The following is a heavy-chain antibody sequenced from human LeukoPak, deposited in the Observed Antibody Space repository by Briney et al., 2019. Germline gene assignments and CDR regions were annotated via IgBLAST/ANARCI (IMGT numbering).Heavy chain of an antibody. D-gene: IGHD5-24*01. CDR2: IWYDGSNK. J-gene: IGHJ4*02. CDR1: GFTFSSYG. CDR3: ARDGDGYIDR. Sequence: QSGGSLRLSCAASGFTFSSYGMHWVRQAPGKGLEWVAVIWYDGSNKYYTDSVKGRFTISRDNSKNTLYPQMNSRRAEDTAVYDRARDGDGYIDRWGEGTLVTVSS. V-gene: IGHV3-33*01.